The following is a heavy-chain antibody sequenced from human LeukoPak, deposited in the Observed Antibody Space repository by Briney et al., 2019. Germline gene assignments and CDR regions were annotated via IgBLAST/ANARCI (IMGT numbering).Heavy chain of an antibody. J-gene: IGHJ4*02. V-gene: IGHV4-59*01. D-gene: IGHD3-16*01. Sequence: SETLSLTCAVSGGSISSYYWSWIRQPPGKGLEWIGDIYYSGSTTYNPSLKSRVTISVVSSKNQCSLKLSSVTAADTAVYYCARGGLPWYFDYWGQGTLVTVSS. CDR1: GGSISSYY. CDR2: IYYSGST. CDR3: ARGGLPWYFDY.